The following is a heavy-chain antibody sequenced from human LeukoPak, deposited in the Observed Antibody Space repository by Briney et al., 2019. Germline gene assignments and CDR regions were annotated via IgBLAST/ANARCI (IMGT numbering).Heavy chain of an antibody. CDR3: ARGWYSDY. D-gene: IGHD6-13*01. Sequence: GGSLRLSCAASGFTFDDYGMSWVRHAPGKGLEWVPGINWNGGSTAYADSVKGRFTISRDNAKNSLYLQLSSLRVEDTALYYCARGWYSDYWGQGTLVTVSS. J-gene: IGHJ4*02. V-gene: IGHV3-20*04. CDR2: INWNGGST. CDR1: GFTFDDYG.